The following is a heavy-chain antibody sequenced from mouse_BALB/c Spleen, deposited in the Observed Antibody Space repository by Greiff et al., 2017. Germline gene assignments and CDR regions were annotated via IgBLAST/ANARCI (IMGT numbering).Heavy chain of an antibody. D-gene: IGHD2-1*01. Sequence: VQLQQSGADLAKPGASVKMSCKASGYTFTSYWMHWVKQRPGQGLEWIGYINPSTGYTEYNQKFKDKATLTADKSSSTAYMQLSSLTSEDSAVYYCARSYYGNVNFDYWGQGTTLTVSS. CDR1: GYTFTSYW. CDR2: INPSTGYT. J-gene: IGHJ2*01. V-gene: IGHV1-7*01. CDR3: ARSYYGNVNFDY.